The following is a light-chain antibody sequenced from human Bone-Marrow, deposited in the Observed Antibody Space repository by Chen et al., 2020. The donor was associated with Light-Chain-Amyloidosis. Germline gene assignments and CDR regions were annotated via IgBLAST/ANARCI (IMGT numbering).Light chain of an antibody. Sequence: EIVLTQSPGTLSLSQGEGANISCRASQTISSNYLTGYQQKFGQAPWLLIYGSSSRATGIPDRFTGSGSGTDFTLTINRLEPEDFAMYYCQQYGTSPLTSGGGTKVEIK. CDR3: QQYGTSPLT. V-gene: IGKV3-20*01. J-gene: IGKJ4*01. CDR1: QTISSNY. CDR2: GSS.